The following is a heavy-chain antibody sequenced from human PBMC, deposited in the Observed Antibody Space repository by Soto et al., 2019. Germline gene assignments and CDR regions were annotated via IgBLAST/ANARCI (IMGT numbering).Heavy chain of an antibody. V-gene: IGHV1-2*02. CDR2: INPKSGGT. J-gene: IGHJ4*02. Sequence: ASVKVSCKASGDTFTANYIHWVRQAPGQGFGWMGWINPKSGGTKYPQKFQGRVTMTRDTSLSTVYMTLTRLTSDDTAVYYCARDMEKGGGSEGFDYWGQGTLVTVSS. D-gene: IGHD1-26*01. CDR1: GDTFTANY. CDR3: ARDMEKGGGSEGFDY.